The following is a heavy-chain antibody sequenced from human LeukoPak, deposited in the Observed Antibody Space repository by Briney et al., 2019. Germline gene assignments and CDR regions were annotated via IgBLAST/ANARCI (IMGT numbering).Heavy chain of an antibody. J-gene: IGHJ4*02. D-gene: IGHD2-8*01. CDR1: GGSISGYY. V-gene: IGHV4-31*11. CDR2: IDYTGRT. CDR3: ARKMYGVADY. Sequence: SETLSLTCAVSGGSISGYYWSWIRQLPGKGLEWIGYIDYTGRTDYNPSLESRVTISLHTTKNQISLRLTSVAAADTAVYYCARKMYGVADYWGQGTLVTVSS.